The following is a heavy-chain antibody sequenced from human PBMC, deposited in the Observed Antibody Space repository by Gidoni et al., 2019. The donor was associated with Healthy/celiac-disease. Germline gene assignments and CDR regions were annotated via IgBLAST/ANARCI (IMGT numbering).Heavy chain of an antibody. CDR2: INHSGST. CDR1: GGSFSGYY. CDR3: ARDRYCSSTSCAWGWFDP. D-gene: IGHD2-2*01. J-gene: IGHJ5*02. V-gene: IGHV4-34*01. Sequence: QVQLQQWGAGLLKPSETLSLTCAVYGGSFSGYYWSWIRQPPGKGLEWIGEINHSGSTNYNPSLKSRVTISVDTSKNQFSLKLSSVTAADTAVYYCARDRYCSSTSCAWGWFDPWGQGTLVTVSS.